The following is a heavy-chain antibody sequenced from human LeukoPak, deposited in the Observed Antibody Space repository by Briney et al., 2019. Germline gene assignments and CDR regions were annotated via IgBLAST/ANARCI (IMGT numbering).Heavy chain of an antibody. J-gene: IGHJ3*02. CDR1: GFTFSSYS. CDR2: ISSSSSYI. D-gene: IGHD6-19*01. V-gene: IGHV3-21*01. Sequence: GGSLRLSCAASGFTFSSYSMNWVRQAPGKGLEWVSSISSSSSYIYYADSVKGRFTISRDNAKNSLYLQMNSLRAEDTAVYYCARGRSSGWEPDAFDIWGQGTMVTVSS. CDR3: ARGRSSGWEPDAFDI.